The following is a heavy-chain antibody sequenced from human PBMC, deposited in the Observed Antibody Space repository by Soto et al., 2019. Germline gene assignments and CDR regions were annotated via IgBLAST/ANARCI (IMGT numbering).Heavy chain of an antibody. V-gene: IGHV1-24*01. J-gene: IGHJ3*02. Sequence: QVHLVQSGAEVKKPGASVKVSCKVSGYTLTEISIHWVRQAPGEGLEWMGCFQHEDGETIYAERFQGRVSMTEDTSTDTADMELSSLRSEDTAVYYCSTPGELIVDDAFDIWGQGTMVTVSS. CDR2: FQHEDGET. D-gene: IGHD3-10*01. CDR1: GYTLTEIS. CDR3: STPGELIVDDAFDI.